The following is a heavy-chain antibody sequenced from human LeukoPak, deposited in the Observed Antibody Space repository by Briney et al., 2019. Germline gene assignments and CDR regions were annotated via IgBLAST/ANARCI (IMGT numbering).Heavy chain of an antibody. J-gene: IGHJ6*03. CDR1: GGSFSGYY. Sequence: SETLSLTCAVYGGSFSGYYWSWIRQPPGKGLEWIGEINHSGSTNYNPSLKSRVTISVDTSKNQFSLKLSSVTAADTAVYYCARGRSSSYYNYYYMDVWGKGTTVTVSS. D-gene: IGHD6-13*01. CDR3: ARGRSSSYYNYYYMDV. V-gene: IGHV4-34*01. CDR2: INHSGST.